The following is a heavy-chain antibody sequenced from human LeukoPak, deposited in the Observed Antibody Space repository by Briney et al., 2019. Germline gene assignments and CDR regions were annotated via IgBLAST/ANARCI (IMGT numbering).Heavy chain of an antibody. CDR3: AKDPGCSSTSCYDAAGAFDI. D-gene: IGHD2-2*01. V-gene: IGHV3-23*01. CDR1: GFTFSSYA. Sequence: PGGSLRLSCAASGFTFSSYAMSWVRQAPGKGLVWVSRINSDGSGTSYADSVKGRFTISRDNSKNTLYLQMNSLRAEDTAVYYCAKDPGCSSTSCYDAAGAFDIWGQGTMVTVSS. CDR2: INSDGSGT. J-gene: IGHJ3*02.